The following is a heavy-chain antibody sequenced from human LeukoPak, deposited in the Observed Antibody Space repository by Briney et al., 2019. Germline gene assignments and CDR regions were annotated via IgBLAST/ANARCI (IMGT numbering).Heavy chain of an antibody. V-gene: IGHV4-34*01. D-gene: IGHD3-10*01. CDR3: ARAAGYITMVRGVILGASYYFDY. CDR1: GGSFSGYY. J-gene: IGHJ4*02. CDR2: ISHSGSA. Sequence: SETLSLTCAVYGGSFSGYYWSWIRQPPGKGLEWIGEISHSGSANYNPSLKSRVTISVDTSKNQFSLKLSSVTAADTAVYYCARAAGYITMVRGVILGASYYFDYWGQGTLVTVSS.